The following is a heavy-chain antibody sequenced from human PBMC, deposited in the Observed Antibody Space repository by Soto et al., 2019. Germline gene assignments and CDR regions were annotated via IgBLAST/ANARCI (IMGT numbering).Heavy chain of an antibody. CDR3: ARDYGEAFDI. Sequence: SETLSLTCTVYGDSVTRSRYYWGWIRQPPGKGLEWIGYIYYSGSTNYNPSLKSRVTISVDTSKNQFSLKLSSVTAADTAVYYCARDYGEAFDIWGQGTMVTVSS. CDR1: GDSVTRSRYY. D-gene: IGHD4-17*01. V-gene: IGHV4-61*01. J-gene: IGHJ3*02. CDR2: IYYSGST.